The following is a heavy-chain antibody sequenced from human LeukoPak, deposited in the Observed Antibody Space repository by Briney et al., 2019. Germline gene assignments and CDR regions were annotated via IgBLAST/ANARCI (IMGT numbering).Heavy chain of an antibody. CDR2: VSAGGGNT. Sequence: GGSLRPSCIASGLIFRNYAMSWVRLAPGKGLEWVSAVSAGGGNTYYADSVKGRFSISRDDSENTLYLQMNSLRAEDTAVYYCAKTGAYDSSGYYSEVLDYWGQGTLVTVSS. CDR1: GLIFRNYA. CDR3: AKTGAYDSSGYYSEVLDY. J-gene: IGHJ4*02. V-gene: IGHV3-23*01. D-gene: IGHD3-22*01.